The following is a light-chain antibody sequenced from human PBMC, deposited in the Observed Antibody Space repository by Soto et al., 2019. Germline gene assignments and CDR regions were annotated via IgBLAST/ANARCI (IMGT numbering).Light chain of an antibody. V-gene: IGKV1-5*03. Sequence: DILMTQSPSTLSASVADRVTITCRASQSISSWLAWYQQKPGKAPKLLIYKASSLESGVPSRFSGSGSGTEFTLTISSLQPDDFATYYCQQYNSYSRTFGQGTKVDIK. CDR3: QQYNSYSRT. CDR2: KAS. CDR1: QSISSW. J-gene: IGKJ1*01.